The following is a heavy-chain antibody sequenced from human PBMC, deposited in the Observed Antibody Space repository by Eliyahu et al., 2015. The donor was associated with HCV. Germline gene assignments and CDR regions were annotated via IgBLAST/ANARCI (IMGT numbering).Heavy chain of an antibody. CDR1: GFAFSSYA. Sequence: EVQLLESGGGLVQPGGSLRLSCXASGFAFSSYAMTWVRQAPGKGXGWVSGISVGGXFIYYADFVKGRFTISRDDSKNTVYLQMNRLRAEDTALYYCAKRDASGYRPFWGQGTLVTVSS. V-gene: IGHV3-23*01. CDR3: AKRDASGYRPF. D-gene: IGHD3-22*01. CDR2: ISVGGXFI. J-gene: IGHJ1*01.